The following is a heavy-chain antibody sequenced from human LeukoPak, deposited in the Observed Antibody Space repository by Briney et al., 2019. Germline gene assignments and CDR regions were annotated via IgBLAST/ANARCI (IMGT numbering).Heavy chain of an antibody. CDR3: ARQSYSSHNDY. V-gene: IGHV4-59*01. Sequence: SETLSLTCTVSGGSISSFYWSWIRQPPGKGLEWIGYIYYSGSINYNPSLKSRVTISVDTSKNQFSLKLSSVTAADTAVYYCARQSYSSHNDYWGQGTLVTVSS. D-gene: IGHD6-13*01. CDR1: GGSISSFY. CDR2: IYYSGSI. J-gene: IGHJ4*02.